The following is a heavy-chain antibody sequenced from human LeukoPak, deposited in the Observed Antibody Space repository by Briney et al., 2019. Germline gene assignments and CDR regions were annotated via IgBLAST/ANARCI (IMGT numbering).Heavy chain of an antibody. D-gene: IGHD3-16*01. V-gene: IGHV3-30*02. Sequence: GWSLRLSCAPSGFTFSSYGMHWVRQAPGKGLEGVAVTRNDGSNKYYVGSVKGRFTISRDNSKNTLFLQMNRLRAEDTAVYYCVKEGAYFFDSWGQGTLVTVSS. CDR2: TRNDGSNK. J-gene: IGHJ4*02. CDR3: VKEGAYFFDS. CDR1: GFTFSSYG.